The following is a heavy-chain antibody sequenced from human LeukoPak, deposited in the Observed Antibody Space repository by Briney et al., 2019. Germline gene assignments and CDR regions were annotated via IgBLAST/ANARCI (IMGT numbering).Heavy chain of an antibody. CDR1: GFTVSSNY. CDR3: AREVSEVFGVVNDY. Sequence: GGSLRLSCAASGFTVSSNYMSWVRQAPGKGLEWVSVIYSGGSTYYADSVKGRFTISRDNSKNTLYLQMNSLRAEDTAVYYCAREVSEVFGVVNDYWGQGTLVTVSS. CDR2: IYSGGST. J-gene: IGHJ4*02. V-gene: IGHV3-53*01. D-gene: IGHD3-3*01.